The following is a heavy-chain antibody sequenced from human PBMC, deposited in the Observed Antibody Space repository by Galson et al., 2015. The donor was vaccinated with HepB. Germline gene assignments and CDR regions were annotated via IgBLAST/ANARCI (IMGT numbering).Heavy chain of an antibody. CDR3: AKSTYLDYIWVHSRPGFYFGY. V-gene: IGHV3-30*18. CDR1: EFNFSGFA. J-gene: IGHJ4*02. D-gene: IGHD3-16*01. Sequence: SLRLSCAASEFNFSGFAMHWLRQAPGKGLEWVAVISNDGTYQRYRDSVKGRFTISRDNSEKTLFLQMNSLRPEDTAVYYCAKSTYLDYIWVHSRPGFYFGYWGQGTLVTVSA. CDR2: ISNDGTYQ.